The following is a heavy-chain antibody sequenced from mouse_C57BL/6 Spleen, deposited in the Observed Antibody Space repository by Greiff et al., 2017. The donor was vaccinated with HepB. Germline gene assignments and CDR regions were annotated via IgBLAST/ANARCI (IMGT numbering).Heavy chain of an antibody. J-gene: IGHJ3*01. CDR2: IYPGSGST. CDR1: GYTFTSYW. Sequence: QVHVKQSGAELVKPGASVKMSCKASGYTFTSYWITWVKQRPGQGLEWIGDIYPGSGSTNYNEKFKSKATLTVDTSSSTAYMQLSSLTSEDSAVYYCAREERGNPWFAYWGQGTLVTVSA. V-gene: IGHV1-55*01. CDR3: AREERGNPWFAY. D-gene: IGHD2-1*01.